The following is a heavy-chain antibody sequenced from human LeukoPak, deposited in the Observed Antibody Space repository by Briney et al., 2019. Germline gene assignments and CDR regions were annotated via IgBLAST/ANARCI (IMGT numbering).Heavy chain of an antibody. CDR1: GYTFTSYG. J-gene: IGHJ4*02. V-gene: IGHV1-18*01. D-gene: IGHD3-10*01. Sequence: ASVKVSCKASGYTFTSYGLSWVRQAPGQGLEWMGWISTYNGNTHYAQKFQGRVTMTTDTSTSTAYMEVTSLRSDDTAVYYCAREVPITMVRGVTIDYWGQGTLVTVSS. CDR3: AREVPITMVRGVTIDY. CDR2: ISTYNGNT.